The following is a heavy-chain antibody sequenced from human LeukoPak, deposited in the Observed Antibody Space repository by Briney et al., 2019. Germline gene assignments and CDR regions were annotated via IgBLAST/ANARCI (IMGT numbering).Heavy chain of an antibody. Sequence: GGSLRLSCAASGFTFSSYAMSWVRQAPGKGLEWVSAISGSGGSTYYADSVKGRFTISRDNSKNTLYLQMNSLRAEDTAVYYCAKGYSGYCSSTSCYDDYFDYWGQGTLVTVSS. CDR3: AKGYSGYCSSTSCYDDYFDY. CDR1: GFTFSSYA. D-gene: IGHD2-2*01. J-gene: IGHJ4*02. V-gene: IGHV3-23*01. CDR2: ISGSGGST.